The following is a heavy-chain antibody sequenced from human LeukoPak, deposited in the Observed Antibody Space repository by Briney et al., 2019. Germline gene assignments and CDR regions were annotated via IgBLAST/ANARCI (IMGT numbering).Heavy chain of an antibody. Sequence: PGGSLRLSCAASGFTFSSYWMHWVRQAPGKGLVWVSRINSDGRSISYADSVKGPFTISRDNAKNTLYLQMNSLRAEDTAVYYCARKPVAATPDYFDYWGQGTLVTVSS. D-gene: IGHD2-15*01. CDR3: ARKPVAATPDYFDY. CDR1: GFTFSSYW. CDR2: INSDGRSI. V-gene: IGHV3-74*01. J-gene: IGHJ4*02.